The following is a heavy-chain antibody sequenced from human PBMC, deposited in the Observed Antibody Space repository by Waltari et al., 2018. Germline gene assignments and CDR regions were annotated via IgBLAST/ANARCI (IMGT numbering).Heavy chain of an antibody. D-gene: IGHD6-19*01. J-gene: IGHJ4*02. CDR3: ARGPSFLSAYSSGWPHFDN. CDR1: GYTFSNFG. Sequence: QVQLVQSGPEVKKPGASVKVSCKASGYTFSNFGISWVRQAPGQGPEWMGWLSGNTGDTSYAQKVQVRVTMTTDTPTNTAYMELRSLRSDDTAVYYCARGPSFLSAYSSGWPHFDNWGQGTLVTVSS. CDR2: LSGNTGDT. V-gene: IGHV1-18*01.